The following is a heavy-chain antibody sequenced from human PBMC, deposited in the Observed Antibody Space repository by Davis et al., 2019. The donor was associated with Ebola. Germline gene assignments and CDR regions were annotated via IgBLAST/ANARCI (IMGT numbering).Heavy chain of an antibody. CDR3: AREGYCSGGSCYFLDF. CDR1: GFTFSSYW. Sequence: PGGSLRLSCAASGFTFSSYWMHWVRQAPGKGLVWVSRINSDGSSTSYADSVKGRFTISRDNAKNSVYLQMNGLRAEDTAVYYCAREGYCSGGSCYFLDFWGQGTLVTVSS. J-gene: IGHJ4*02. V-gene: IGHV3-74*01. CDR2: INSDGSST. D-gene: IGHD2-15*01.